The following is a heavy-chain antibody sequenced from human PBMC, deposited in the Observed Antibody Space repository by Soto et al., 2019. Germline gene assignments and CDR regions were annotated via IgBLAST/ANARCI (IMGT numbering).Heavy chain of an antibody. V-gene: IGHV3-30-3*02. Sequence: WGSLRLSCAASGFTFSSYAMHWVRQAPGKGLEWVAVISYDGSNKYYADSVKGRFTISRDNSKNTLYLQMNSLRAEDTAVFYCAKDLVLYRREATNTWDSWGPGTLVTVSS. CDR3: AKDLVLYRREATNTWDS. CDR1: GFTFSSYA. CDR2: ISYDGSNK. J-gene: IGHJ4*02. D-gene: IGHD5-12*01.